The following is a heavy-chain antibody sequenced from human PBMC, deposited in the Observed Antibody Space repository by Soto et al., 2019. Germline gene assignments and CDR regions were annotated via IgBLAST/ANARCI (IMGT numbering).Heavy chain of an antibody. V-gene: IGHV3-23*01. J-gene: IGHJ4*02. CDR2: ISGSGGST. Sequence: WGSLLICCTASVFTFSSYALSWVRQAPGKGLEWVSSISGSGGSTYYADSVKGRVTISRDNSKNTLYLQMSSLRAEDTAVYYCAKESLKTQVPGPVDCWGQGTVVTVSS. CDR1: VFTFSSYA. CDR3: AKESLKTQVPGPVDC.